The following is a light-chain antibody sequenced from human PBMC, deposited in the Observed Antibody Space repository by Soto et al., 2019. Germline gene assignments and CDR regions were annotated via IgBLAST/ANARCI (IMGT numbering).Light chain of an antibody. CDR2: DVG. Sequence: LNQAVSGTVYIAQAATSSNTGTSSDVGGYNSVSWYQHHPGKAPKLILYDVGDRPSGVSYRFSGSKSGNTASLTISGLQAVDEADYYCSSYTSSSTNVFGTGTKVTVL. CDR1: SSDVGGYNS. CDR3: SSYTSSSTNV. J-gene: IGLJ1*01. V-gene: IGLV2-14*03.